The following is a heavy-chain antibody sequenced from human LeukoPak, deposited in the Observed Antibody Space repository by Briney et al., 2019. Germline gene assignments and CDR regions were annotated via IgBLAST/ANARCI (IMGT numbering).Heavy chain of an antibody. CDR1: GFTFSDYY. J-gene: IGHJ4*02. Sequence: PGGSLRLSCAASGFTFSDYYMSWIRQAPGKGLEWVSSISSSSSYIYYADSVKGRFTISRDNAKNSLYLQMNSLRAEDTAVYYCAKDLGGWASDYWGQGTLVTVSS. CDR2: ISSSSSYI. V-gene: IGHV3-11*06. CDR3: AKDLGGWASDY. D-gene: IGHD6-19*01.